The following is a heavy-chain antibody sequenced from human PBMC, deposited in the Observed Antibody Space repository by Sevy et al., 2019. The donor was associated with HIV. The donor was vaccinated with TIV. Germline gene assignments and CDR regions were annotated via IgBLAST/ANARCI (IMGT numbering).Heavy chain of an antibody. Sequence: GGSLRLSCAASGFTFSSYAMHWVRQAPGKGLEWVAVISYDGSNKYYADSVKGRFTISRDNSKNTLYLQMNSLRAEDTAVYYCATEEGRTGDGYNPDGYWGQGTLVTVSS. CDR1: GFTFSSYA. CDR2: ISYDGSNK. V-gene: IGHV3-30-3*01. D-gene: IGHD1-1*01. CDR3: ATEEGRTGDGYNPDGY. J-gene: IGHJ4*02.